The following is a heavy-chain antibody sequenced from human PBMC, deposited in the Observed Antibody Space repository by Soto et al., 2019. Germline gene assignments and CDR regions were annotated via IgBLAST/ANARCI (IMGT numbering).Heavy chain of an antibody. CDR2: ISAYNGNT. V-gene: IGHV1-18*01. D-gene: IGHD3-22*01. J-gene: IGHJ4*02. CDR3: ARFTDYYDSSGSLGY. Sequence: GASVKVSCKASGGTFSSYGISWVRQAPGQGLEWMGWISAYNGNTNYAQKLQGRVTMTTDTSTSTAYMELRSLRSDDTAVYYCARFTDYYDSSGSLGYWGQGTLVTVSS. CDR1: GGTFSSYG.